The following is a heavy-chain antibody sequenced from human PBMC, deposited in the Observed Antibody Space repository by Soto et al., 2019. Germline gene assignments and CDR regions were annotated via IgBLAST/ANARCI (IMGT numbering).Heavy chain of an antibody. CDR1: GFSFNTYE. Sequence: EVQLVESGGGLVQPGGSLRLSCAASGFSFNTYEMNWVRQAPGKGLEWVSYISSSGSTIYYADSVKGRFTVSRDNGKNSLYLQMNSLRAEDTAVYYCAYWGSCDYWGQGTPVTVSS. CDR2: ISSSGSTI. CDR3: AYWGSCDY. V-gene: IGHV3-48*03. J-gene: IGHJ4*02. D-gene: IGHD3-16*01.